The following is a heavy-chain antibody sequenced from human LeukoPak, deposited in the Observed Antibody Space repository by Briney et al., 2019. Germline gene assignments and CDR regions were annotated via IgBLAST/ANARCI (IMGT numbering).Heavy chain of an antibody. CDR1: GGSFSGYY. CDR3: ANDSSGYFDY. Sequence: PSETLSLTCAVYGGSFSGYYWSWIRQPPGKGLEWIGEINHSGSTNYNPSLKSRVTISVDTSKNQFSLKLSSVTAADTAVYYCANDSSGYFDYWGQGTLVTVSS. J-gene: IGHJ4*02. D-gene: IGHD3-22*01. CDR2: INHSGST. V-gene: IGHV4-34*01.